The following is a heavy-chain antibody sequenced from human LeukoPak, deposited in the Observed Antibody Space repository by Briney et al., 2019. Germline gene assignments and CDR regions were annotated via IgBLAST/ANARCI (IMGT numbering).Heavy chain of an antibody. Sequence: ASVTVSCKASGYTFTSYAMNWVRQVPGQGLEWMGWINTNTGNPTYAQGFTGRFVFSLDTSVSTAYLQISSLKAEDTAVYYCARGSLRTIFDYWGQGTLVTVSS. J-gene: IGHJ4*02. CDR1: GYTFTSYA. D-gene: IGHD5/OR15-5a*01. CDR2: INTNTGNP. CDR3: ARGSLRTIFDY. V-gene: IGHV7-4-1*02.